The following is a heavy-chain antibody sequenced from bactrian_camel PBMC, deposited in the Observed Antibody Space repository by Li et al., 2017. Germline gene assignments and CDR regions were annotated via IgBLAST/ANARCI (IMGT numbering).Heavy chain of an antibody. V-gene: IGHV3-2*01. Sequence: HVQLVESGGGLVQPGGSLTLSCAASGFSLYMSWVRQAPGKGLEWVSSGHSDGSNAYYADSVKGRFTISRVNSKNTLYLRLNSLVVEDTAMYYCAVGRAQGIVVNSKPPGQGTQVTVS. D-gene: IGHD2*01. CDR1: GFSLY. CDR2: GHSDGSNA. J-gene: IGHJ4*01.